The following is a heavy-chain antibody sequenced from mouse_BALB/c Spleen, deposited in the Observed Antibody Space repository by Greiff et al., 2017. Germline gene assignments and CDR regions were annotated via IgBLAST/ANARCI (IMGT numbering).Heavy chain of an antibody. V-gene: IGHV2-2*02. Sequence: QVQLKQSGPGLVQPSQCLSITCTVSGFPLTSYGVHWVRQSPGKGLEWLGVIWSGGSTDYNAAFISRLGTSKDKSKRQVLLKMNSLQANDTATYYCARRDVLCAMDYWGQGTSVTVSA. D-gene: IGHD1-1*02. J-gene: IGHJ4*01. CDR3: ARRDVLCAMDY. CDR2: IWSGGST. CDR1: GFPLTSYG.